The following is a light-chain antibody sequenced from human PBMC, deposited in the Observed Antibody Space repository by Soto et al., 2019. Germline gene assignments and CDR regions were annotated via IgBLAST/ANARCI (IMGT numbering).Light chain of an antibody. V-gene: IGKV1-5*03. CDR3: QQYGSSSPWT. CDR2: KAS. Sequence: DIQMTQSPSTLSASVGDRVTITCRASPSISSWLAWYQQKPGRAPKLLIYKASSLETGVPSRFSGSGSGTEFTLIISSLQPDDFASYYCQQYGSSSPWTFGHGTKVEIK. CDR1: PSISSW. J-gene: IGKJ1*01.